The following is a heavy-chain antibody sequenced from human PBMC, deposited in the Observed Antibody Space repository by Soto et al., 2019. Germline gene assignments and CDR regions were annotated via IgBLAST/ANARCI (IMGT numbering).Heavy chain of an antibody. V-gene: IGHV4-61*01. J-gene: IGHJ6*02. CDR1: GDSVTSVSDY. Sequence: SSETLSLTCTVSGDSVTSVSDYWSRIRQPPGKGLEWIGYIYYSGSADYNPSLGSRVTISIDTSKNQFSLKLTSVTAADTAVYYCARGVGFGYYYYHMDLWGQGTTVTVSS. D-gene: IGHD3-10*01. CDR2: IYYSGSA. CDR3: ARGVGFGYYYYHMDL.